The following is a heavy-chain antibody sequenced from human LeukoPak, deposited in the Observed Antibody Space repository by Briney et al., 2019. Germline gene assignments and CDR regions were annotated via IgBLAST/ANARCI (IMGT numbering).Heavy chain of an antibody. V-gene: IGHV1-18*01. D-gene: IGHD3-10*01. CDR2: ISAYNGNT. Sequence: ASVKVSCKASGYTFTSYGISWVRQAPGQGLEWMGWISAYNGNTNYAQKLQGRVTMTTDTSTSTAYMALRSLRSDDTAVYYCARTTYYYGSGSYPADYWGQGTLVTVSS. CDR1: GYTFTSYG. J-gene: IGHJ4*02. CDR3: ARTTYYYGSGSYPADY.